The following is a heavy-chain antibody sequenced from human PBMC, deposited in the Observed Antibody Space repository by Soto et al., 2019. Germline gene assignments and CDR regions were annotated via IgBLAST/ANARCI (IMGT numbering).Heavy chain of an antibody. D-gene: IGHD4-17*01. CDR1: GGTFSSYA. CDR3: ARDRGDYGDSAYYYYYGMDV. CDR2: IIPIFGTA. J-gene: IGHJ6*02. Sequence: ASVKVSCKASGGTFSSYAISWVRQAPGQGLEWMGGIIPIFGTANYAQKFQGRVTITADESTSTAYMELSSLRSEDTAVYYCARDRGDYGDSAYYYYYGMDVWGQGTTVTVSS. V-gene: IGHV1-69*13.